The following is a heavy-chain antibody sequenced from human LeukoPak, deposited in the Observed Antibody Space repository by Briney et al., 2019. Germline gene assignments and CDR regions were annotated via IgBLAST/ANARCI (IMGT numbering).Heavy chain of an antibody. D-gene: IGHD4-23*01. CDR3: ARADYGGPFDY. Sequence: PSETLSLTCSVSGGSISSGDYYWSWIRQPPGKGLEWIGYIYYSGSTYYNPSLKSRVTISVDTSKNQFSLSLNSVTAADTAIYYCARADYGGPFDYWGQGTLVTVS. CDR1: GGSISSGDYY. CDR2: IYYSGST. V-gene: IGHV4-30-4*01. J-gene: IGHJ4*02.